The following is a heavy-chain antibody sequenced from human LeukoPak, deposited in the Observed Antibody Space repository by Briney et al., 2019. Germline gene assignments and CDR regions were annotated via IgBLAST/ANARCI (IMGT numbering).Heavy chain of an antibody. J-gene: IGHJ3*02. Sequence: PSETLSLTCAVSGGSISSYYWSWLRQPPGKGLEWIGYIYYSGSTNYNPSLKSRVTISVDTSKNQFSLKLSSVTAADTAVYYCARRLAVAFREVHAFDIWGQGTMVTVSS. D-gene: IGHD6-19*01. CDR2: IYYSGST. V-gene: IGHV4-59*08. CDR1: GGSISSYY. CDR3: ARRLAVAFREVHAFDI.